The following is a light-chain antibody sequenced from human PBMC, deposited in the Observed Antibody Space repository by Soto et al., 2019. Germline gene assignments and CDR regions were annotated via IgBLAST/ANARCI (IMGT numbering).Light chain of an antibody. Sequence: DIVMTQSPDSLAVALGERATINCKSSQSVLHGSDNGSDNNNYLGWYQQKPGQPPRLLIYWASTRESGVPDRFSGSGSGTDFTLTISSLHAEDVAVYYCHQHYTIPYTFGQGTKLEIK. CDR2: WAS. V-gene: IGKV4-1*01. CDR1: QSVLHGSDNGSDNNNY. J-gene: IGKJ2*01. CDR3: HQHYTIPYT.